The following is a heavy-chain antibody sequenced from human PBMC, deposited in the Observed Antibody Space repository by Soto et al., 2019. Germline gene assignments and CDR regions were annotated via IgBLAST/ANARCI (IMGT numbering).Heavy chain of an antibody. J-gene: IGHJ6*02. CDR3: ARDRYDYVWGSYPNGMDV. CDR2: ISSSSSYT. Sequence: QVQLVESGGGLVKPGGSLRLSCAASGFTFSDYYMSWIRQAPGKGLEWVSYISSSSSYTNYADSVKGRFTISRDNAKNSLYLQMNSLRAEDTAVYYCARDRYDYVWGSYPNGMDVWGQGTTVTVSS. CDR1: GFTFSDYY. D-gene: IGHD3-16*02. V-gene: IGHV3-11*06.